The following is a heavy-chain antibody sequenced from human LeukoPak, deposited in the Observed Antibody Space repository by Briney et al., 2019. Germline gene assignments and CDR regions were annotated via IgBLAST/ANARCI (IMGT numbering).Heavy chain of an antibody. Sequence: GASVKVSCKASGYSFTAYYMHWVRQAPGQGLEWMGWINPNSGGTNYARKFQGRVTMTRGTSISTGYMELRRLRSDDTAVYYCASSVISGSLGVDYWGQGTLVTVSS. J-gene: IGHJ4*02. CDR2: INPNSGGT. CDR1: GYSFTAYY. V-gene: IGHV1-2*02. CDR3: ASSVISGSLGVDY. D-gene: IGHD5-12*01.